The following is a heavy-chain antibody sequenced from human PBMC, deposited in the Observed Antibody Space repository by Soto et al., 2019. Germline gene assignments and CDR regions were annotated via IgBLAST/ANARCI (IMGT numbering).Heavy chain of an antibody. D-gene: IGHD2-15*01. Sequence: QVQLLESGPGLVRPSQTLSLTCSVSGDSISTVDYFWAWISQPPGQALEYIGYIYKSATTYYNPSFEGRVAISLDTSKSHFSLNVTSVTAADTAVYFCARGRYCLTGRCFPNWFDSWGQGTLVTVSS. J-gene: IGHJ5*01. CDR1: GDSISTVDYF. V-gene: IGHV4-30-4*01. CDR2: IYKSATT. CDR3: ARGRYCLTGRCFPNWFDS.